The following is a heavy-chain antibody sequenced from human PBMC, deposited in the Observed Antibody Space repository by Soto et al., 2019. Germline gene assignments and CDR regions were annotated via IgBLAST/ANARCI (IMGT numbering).Heavy chain of an antibody. Sequence: GGSLRLSCAASGFTFSSYAMSWVRQAPGKGLEWVSAISGSGGSTYYADSVKGRFTISRDNSKNTLYLQMNSLRAEDTAVYYCAKDYTQTYHFWSGSPADYWGQGTLVTVSS. V-gene: IGHV3-23*01. J-gene: IGHJ4*02. D-gene: IGHD3-3*01. CDR2: ISGSGGST. CDR1: GFTFSSYA. CDR3: AKDYTQTYHFWSGSPADY.